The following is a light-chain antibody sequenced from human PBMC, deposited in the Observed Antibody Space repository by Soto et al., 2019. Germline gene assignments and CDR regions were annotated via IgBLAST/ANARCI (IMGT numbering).Light chain of an antibody. CDR1: QSVSSSY. V-gene: IGKV3-20*01. Sequence: EIVLTKSPGTLSLSPGERATLSCRASQSVSSSYLAWYQQKPGQAPRLLIYGASSRATGIPDRFSGSGSGTDFTLTISRLEPEDFAVYYCHQYDSSPLTFGPGTKVDIK. CDR3: HQYDSSPLT. CDR2: GAS. J-gene: IGKJ3*01.